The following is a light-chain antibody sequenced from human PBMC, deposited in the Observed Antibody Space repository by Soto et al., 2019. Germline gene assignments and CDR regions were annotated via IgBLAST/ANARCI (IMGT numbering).Light chain of an antibody. J-gene: IGLJ2*01. Sequence: SYELTQAPSVSVAPGKTARITCGGNNIGSKSVHWYQQKSGQAPVLVIFYDSDRPSGIPERFSGSNSGNTATLIINRVEAGDEADYYCQVWDSSRKHVIFGGGTTLTVL. CDR2: YDS. CDR3: QVWDSSRKHVI. CDR1: NIGSKS. V-gene: IGLV3-21*04.